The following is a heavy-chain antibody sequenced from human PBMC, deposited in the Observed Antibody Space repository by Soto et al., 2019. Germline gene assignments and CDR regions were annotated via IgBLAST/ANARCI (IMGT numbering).Heavy chain of an antibody. CDR2: INPNSGGT. V-gene: IGHV1-2*04. Sequence: ASVKVSCKASGYTFTGYYMHWVRQAPGQGLEWMGWINPNSGGTNYAQKFQGWVTMTRDTSISTAYMELSRLGSDDTAVYYCARAPMVRGVIAGYGMDVWGQGTTVTVSS. CDR3: ARAPMVRGVIAGYGMDV. J-gene: IGHJ6*02. D-gene: IGHD3-10*01. CDR1: GYTFTGYY.